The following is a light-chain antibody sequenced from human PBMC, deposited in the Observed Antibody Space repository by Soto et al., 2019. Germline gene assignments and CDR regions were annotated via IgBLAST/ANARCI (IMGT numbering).Light chain of an antibody. CDR1: QTITSY. J-gene: IGKJ4*01. CDR2: DSF. Sequence: EIVLTQSPATLSLSPGESATLSCRASQTITSYLAWYQHQPGQAPRLLIYDSFNRATGIPARFSGSGSGTDFTLTISSLEPEDSAVYYCQQRSMWPLTFGGGTKVDIK. V-gene: IGKV3-11*01. CDR3: QQRSMWPLT.